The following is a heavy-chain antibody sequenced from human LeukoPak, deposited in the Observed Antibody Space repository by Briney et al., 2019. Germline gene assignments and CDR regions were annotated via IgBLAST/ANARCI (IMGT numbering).Heavy chain of an antibody. V-gene: IGHV3-64*01. CDR2: ISSNGGST. Sequence: GGSLRLSCAASGCTFSSYAMHWVRQAPGKGLEYVSAISSNGGSTYYANSVKGRFTISRDNSKNTLYLQMGSLRAEDMAVYYCARDGGTAMVFGAFDIWGQGTMVTVSS. CDR3: ARDGGTAMVFGAFDI. CDR1: GCTFSSYA. J-gene: IGHJ3*02. D-gene: IGHD5-18*01.